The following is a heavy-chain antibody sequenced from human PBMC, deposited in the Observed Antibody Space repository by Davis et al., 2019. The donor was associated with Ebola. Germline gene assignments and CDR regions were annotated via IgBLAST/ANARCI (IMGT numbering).Heavy chain of an antibody. V-gene: IGHV4-39*07. J-gene: IGHJ4*02. D-gene: IGHD5-12*01. CDR2: IYYSGST. Sequence: SETLSLTCTVSGGSISSSSYYWGWIRQPPGKGLEWIGSIYYSGSTNYNPSLKSRVTISVDTSKNQFSLKLSSVTAADTAVYYCARSGYSGYDPRINFDYWGQGTLVTVSS. CDR1: GGSISSSSYY. CDR3: ARSGYSGYDPRINFDY.